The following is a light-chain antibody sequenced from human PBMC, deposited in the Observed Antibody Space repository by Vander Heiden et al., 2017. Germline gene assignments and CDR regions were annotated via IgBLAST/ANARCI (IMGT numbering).Light chain of an antibody. CDR2: TAY. V-gene: IGKV1-39*01. CDR1: QSIDSS. CDR3: QQSHSAPYT. J-gene: IGKJ2*01. Sequence: DIQMAQSPSSLSASIGDRVTITCRASQSIDSSLNWFQQKPGKAPKLLIYTAYSLQSGVPSRFTGSGSATEFTLTISRLQAEDFATYCCQQSHSAPYTFGQGTKVEMK.